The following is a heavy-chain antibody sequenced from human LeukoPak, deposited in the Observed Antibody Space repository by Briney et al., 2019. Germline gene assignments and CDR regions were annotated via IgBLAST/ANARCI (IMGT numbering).Heavy chain of an antibody. D-gene: IGHD7-27*01. CDR1: GGSISSSGYY. CDR3: ARDKDPLGRNWFDP. Sequence: SSETLSLTCTVSGGSISSSGYYWSWIRQLPGKGLEWIGYIYCSGSTYYNPSLKSRVTISVDTSKDQFSLKLSSVTAADTAVYYCARDKDPLGRNWFDPWGQGTLVTVSS. J-gene: IGHJ5*02. CDR2: IYCSGST. V-gene: IGHV4-31*03.